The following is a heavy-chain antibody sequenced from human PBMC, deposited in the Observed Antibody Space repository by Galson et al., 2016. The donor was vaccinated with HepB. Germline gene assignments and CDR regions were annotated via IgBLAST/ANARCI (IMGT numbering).Heavy chain of an antibody. Sequence: SETLSLTCNVSGDSISSSSYYWAWIRQPPGKGLEWIGSIDYSGKAHYNPSHKSRVTISVDTSNNQFSRKLSSVAAADTAVYYCARGRGRLHPNAWYFDLWGLGTLVTFSS. CDR2: IDYSGKA. J-gene: IGHJ2*01. CDR1: GDSISSSSYY. CDR3: ARGRGRLHPNAWYFDL. V-gene: IGHV4-39*07. D-gene: IGHD5-24*01.